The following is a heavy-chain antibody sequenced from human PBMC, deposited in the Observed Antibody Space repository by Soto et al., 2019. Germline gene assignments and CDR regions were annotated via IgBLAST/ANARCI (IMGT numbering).Heavy chain of an antibody. V-gene: IGHV5-10-1*01. CDR3: ARQIYDSDTGPNFQYYFDS. CDR1: GYSFTGYW. D-gene: IGHD3-22*01. CDR2: IDPSDSQT. J-gene: IGHJ4*02. Sequence: LKISCKGSGYSFTGYWITWVRQKPGKGLEWMGRIDPSDSQTYYSPSFRGHVTISVTKSITTVFLQWSSLRASDTAMYYCARQIYDSDTGPNFQYYFDSWGQGTPVTVSS.